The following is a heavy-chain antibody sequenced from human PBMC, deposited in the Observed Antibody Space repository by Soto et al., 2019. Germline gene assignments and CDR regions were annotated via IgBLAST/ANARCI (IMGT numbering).Heavy chain of an antibody. CDR2: IYYSGST. CDR1: GGSISSGGYY. Sequence: SETLSLTCTVSGGSISSGGYYWSWIRQHPGKGLEWIGYIYYSGSTYYNPSLKSRVTISVDKSKNQFSLKLSSVTAADTAVYYCARVPRGRLQLFLDVWGQGTTVTVSS. V-gene: IGHV4-31*03. D-gene: IGHD5-12*01. J-gene: IGHJ6*02. CDR3: ARVPRGRLQLFLDV.